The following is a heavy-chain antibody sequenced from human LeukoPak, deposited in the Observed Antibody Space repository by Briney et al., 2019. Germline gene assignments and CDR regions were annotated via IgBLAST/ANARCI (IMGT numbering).Heavy chain of an antibody. CDR3: ARGGLLRGQLASFGP. CDR1: GYTFTGYY. D-gene: IGHD6-13*01. CDR2: INPNSGGT. V-gene: IGHV1-2*02. Sequence: ASVKVSCKASGYTFTGYYMHWVRQAPGQGLEWMGWINPNSGGTNYAQKFQGRVTMTRDTSISTAYMELSRLRSDATAVYYCARGGLLRGQLASFGPWGQGTLVTVSS. J-gene: IGHJ5*02.